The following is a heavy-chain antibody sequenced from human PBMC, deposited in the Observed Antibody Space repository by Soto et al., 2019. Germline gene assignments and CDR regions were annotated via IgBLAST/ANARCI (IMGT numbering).Heavy chain of an antibody. CDR2: IYYSGST. Sequence: PSETLSLTCTVSGGSISSSSYYWGWIRQPPGKGLEWIGSIYYSGSTYYNPSLKSRVTISVDTSKNQFSLKLSSVTAADTAVYYCATRSLLYSSSLTALDDWGQGALVTVSS. J-gene: IGHJ4*02. V-gene: IGHV4-39*01. D-gene: IGHD6-6*01. CDR1: GGSISSSSYY. CDR3: ATRSLLYSSSLTALDD.